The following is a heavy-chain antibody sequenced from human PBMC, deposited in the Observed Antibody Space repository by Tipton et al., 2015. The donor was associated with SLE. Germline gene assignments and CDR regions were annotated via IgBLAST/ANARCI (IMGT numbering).Heavy chain of an antibody. D-gene: IGHD3-22*01. J-gene: IGHJ3*02. V-gene: IGHV3-48*01. Sequence: VQLVQSGGGLVQPGGSLRLSCADSGFTFSSYSMNWVRQAPGKGLEWVSYISSSSSTIYYADSVKGRFTISRDNAKNSLYLQMNSLRAEDTAVYYCARDPHDSSGYHDAFDIWGQGTMVTVSS. CDR3: ARDPHDSSGYHDAFDI. CDR2: ISSSSSTI. CDR1: GFTFSSYS.